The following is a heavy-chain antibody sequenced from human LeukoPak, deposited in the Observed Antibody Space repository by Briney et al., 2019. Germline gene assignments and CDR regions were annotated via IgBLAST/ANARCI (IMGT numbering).Heavy chain of an antibody. CDR1: DGSITNND. CDR2: VHYSGTT. CDR3: ARDERIVGAYETFDY. Sequence: PSETLSLTCTVSDGSITNNDWSWVRQTPGKGLEFIGYVHYSGTTNYNPSLRSRVTISIDTSRKHFFLKLKSVTAADTAVYYCARDERIVGAYETFDYWGQGTLVTVSS. V-gene: IGHV4-59*01. J-gene: IGHJ4*02. D-gene: IGHD1-26*01.